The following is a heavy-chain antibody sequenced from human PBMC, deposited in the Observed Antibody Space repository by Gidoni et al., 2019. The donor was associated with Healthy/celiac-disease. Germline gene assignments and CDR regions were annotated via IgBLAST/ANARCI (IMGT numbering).Heavy chain of an antibody. CDR1: GFTFSSYA. CDR2: MSVSGGST. V-gene: IGHV3-23*01. D-gene: IGHD6-13*01. CDR3: AKCSLGIAAAVINY. Sequence: EVQLLESGGGLVQPGGSLRLSCAASGFTFSSYAMSWVRQAPGKGLGWVSAMSVSGGSTYYSDSVKGRFTISRDNSKNTLYLQMNSLRAEDTAVYYCAKCSLGIAAAVINYWGQGTLVTVSS. J-gene: IGHJ4*02.